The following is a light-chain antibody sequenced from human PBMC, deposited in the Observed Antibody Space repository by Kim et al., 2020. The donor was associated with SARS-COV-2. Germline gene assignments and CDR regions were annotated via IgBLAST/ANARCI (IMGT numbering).Light chain of an antibody. V-gene: IGKV1-39*01. J-gene: IGKJ5*01. CDR1: QRISTY. Sequence: ASLGHRVTVTCRASQRISTYLNLYQQTPGKPPNLLIYAASTVQSGVPSRFSGSGSGTDFTLTISSLQPEDFATYYCQQTSNTPITFGQGTRLEIK. CDR3: QQTSNTPIT. CDR2: AAS.